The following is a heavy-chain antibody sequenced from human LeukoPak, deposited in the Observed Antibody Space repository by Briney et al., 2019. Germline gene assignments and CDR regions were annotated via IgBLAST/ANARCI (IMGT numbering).Heavy chain of an antibody. CDR1: GFTFSKYG. J-gene: IGHJ3*02. CDR2: IKDDGDDK. D-gene: IGHD3-3*01. Sequence: PGRSLRLSCAASGFTFSKYGVHWVRQAPGKGLEWVAVIKDDGDDKYYAESVRGRFTISRDNSKNTLYLQMNSLRAEDTAVYYCAKGTFDDFWSGLGAFDIWGQGTMVTVSS. V-gene: IGHV3-30*18. CDR3: AKGTFDDFWSGLGAFDI.